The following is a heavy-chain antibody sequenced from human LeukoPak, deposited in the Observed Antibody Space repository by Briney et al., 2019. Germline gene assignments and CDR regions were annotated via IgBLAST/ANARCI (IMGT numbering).Heavy chain of an antibody. J-gene: IGHJ4*02. Sequence: PGGSLRLSCAVSGITLSNYGMSWVRQAPGRGLEWVAGISDTGGRTNYADSVKGRFTISRDNPKKILYLQMNSLRAEDTAVYFCAKRGVVIRVILVGFHKEAYYFDSWGQGALVTVSS. CDR2: ISDTGGRT. CDR3: AKRGVVIRVILVGFHKEAYYFDS. D-gene: IGHD3-10*01. CDR1: GITLSNYG. V-gene: IGHV3-23*01.